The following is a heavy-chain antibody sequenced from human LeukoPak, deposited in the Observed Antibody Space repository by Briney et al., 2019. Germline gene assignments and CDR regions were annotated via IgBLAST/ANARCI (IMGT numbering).Heavy chain of an antibody. CDR1: GFTFSNYG. Sequence: GGSLRLSCATSGFTFSNYGMSWVRQAPGKGLEWVSAISGSGGNTYYADSVKGRFTISRDNAKNTLYLQMNSLRAEDTAVYYCARVTMVFYYFDYWGQGTLVTVSS. CDR3: ARVTMVFYYFDY. J-gene: IGHJ4*02. D-gene: IGHD3-10*01. CDR2: ISGSGGNT. V-gene: IGHV3-23*01.